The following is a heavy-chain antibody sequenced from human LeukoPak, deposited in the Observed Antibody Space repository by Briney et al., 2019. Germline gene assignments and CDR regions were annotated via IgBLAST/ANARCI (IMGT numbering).Heavy chain of an antibody. CDR3: ARTASSYYYYTDV. CDR1: GGSLNPYY. Sequence: SETLSLTCSVSGGSLNPYYWSYIRQSPGKGLEWIGNIHYSGRPNYNPSLKSRVTISLDTSKKQFSLKLQSVTAADTAVYFCARTASSYYYYTDVWGKGTTVTISS. D-gene: IGHD6-25*01. CDR2: IHYSGRP. V-gene: IGHV4-59*01. J-gene: IGHJ6*03.